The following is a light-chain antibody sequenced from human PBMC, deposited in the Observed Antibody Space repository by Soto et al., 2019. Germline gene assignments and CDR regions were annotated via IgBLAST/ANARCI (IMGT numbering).Light chain of an antibody. V-gene: IGKV3-20*01. CDR2: DAS. Sequence: ILLTQSPGTLSLSPGERATLSCRASQTIRNNYLAWYQQKPGQAPRLLIYDASSRATGISDRFTGSGSGTDFTVTTTTLEPEDFAVYYCQQYGCSHQTFGRGTQV. J-gene: IGKJ1*01. CDR1: QTIRNNY. CDR3: QQYGCSHQT.